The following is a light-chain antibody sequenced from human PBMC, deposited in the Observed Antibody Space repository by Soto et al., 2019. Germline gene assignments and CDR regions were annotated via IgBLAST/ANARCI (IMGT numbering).Light chain of an antibody. J-gene: IGKJ2*01. Sequence: EIVLTQSPATLSLSPGERATLSCRASLGVSSYLVWYQQKPGQAPRLLIYDATNRATGIPARFSGSGSGTDFTLTISSLEPEDFAVYYCQQRSNWPTFGQGTKLEIK. CDR3: QQRSNWPT. CDR1: LGVSSY. V-gene: IGKV3-11*01. CDR2: DAT.